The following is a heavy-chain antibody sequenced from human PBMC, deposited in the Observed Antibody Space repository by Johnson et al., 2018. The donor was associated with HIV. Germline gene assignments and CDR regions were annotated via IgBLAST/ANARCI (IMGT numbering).Heavy chain of an antibody. CDR2: IKQDVSEK. CDR3: ARGYSSSSDDAFDI. J-gene: IGHJ3*02. V-gene: IGHV3-7*05. Sequence: VQLVESGGGLVQPGGSLRLSCAASGFTFSSYWMTWVRQAPGKGLEWVANIKQDVSEKYYVASVRGRFTISRDNAKNSLSLQMNSLRAEDTAMYYCARGYSSSSDDAFDIWGQGTLVTVSS. D-gene: IGHD6-13*01. CDR1: GFTFSSYW.